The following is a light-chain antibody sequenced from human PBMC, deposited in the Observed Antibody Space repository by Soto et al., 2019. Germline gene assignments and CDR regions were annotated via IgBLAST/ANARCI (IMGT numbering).Light chain of an antibody. CDR2: GAS. Sequence: EIGLTQSPCTLSLSPGERATLSCRASQIVSSSYLAWYQQKPGQAPRLLIYGASSRATGIPDRFSGSGSGTDFTLTISRLEPEDFAVYYCQQHGSSPITFGQGTRL. CDR3: QQHGSSPIT. J-gene: IGKJ5*01. V-gene: IGKV3-20*01. CDR1: QIVSSSY.